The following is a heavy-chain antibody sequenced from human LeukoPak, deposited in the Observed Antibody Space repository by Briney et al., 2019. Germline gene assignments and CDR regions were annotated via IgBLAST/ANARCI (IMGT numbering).Heavy chain of an antibody. V-gene: IGHV3-48*04. CDR2: ISSSSSTI. CDR3: ARSTGESDY. J-gene: IGHJ4*02. Sequence: GSLRLSCAASGFTFSSYSMNWVRQAPGEGLEGGSYISSSSSTIYYADAVKGRFTISRDNAKNSMYLQMNSLRAEDTAVYYCARSTGESDYWGQGTLVTVSS. CDR1: GFTFSSYS. D-gene: IGHD7-27*01.